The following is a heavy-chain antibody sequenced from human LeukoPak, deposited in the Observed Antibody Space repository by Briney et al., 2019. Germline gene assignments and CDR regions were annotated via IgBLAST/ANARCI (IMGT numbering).Heavy chain of an antibody. J-gene: IGHJ3*02. Sequence: SETLSLTCTVSGGSISSSSYYWSWIRQPPGKGLEWIGYIYYSGTTNYNPSLKSRVTISVDTSKNQFSLKLSSVTAADTAVYYCARARREWKIDTFDMWGQGTMVTVSS. D-gene: IGHD3-3*01. CDR2: IYYSGTT. V-gene: IGHV4-61*01. CDR1: GGSISSSSYY. CDR3: ARARREWKIDTFDM.